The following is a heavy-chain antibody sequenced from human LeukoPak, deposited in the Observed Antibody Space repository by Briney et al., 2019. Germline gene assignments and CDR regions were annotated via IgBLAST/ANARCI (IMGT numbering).Heavy chain of an antibody. V-gene: IGHV3-23*01. Sequence: GGSPRLSCAASGFTFSTCAMSWVRQAPGKGLEWVSTISGGGRSTDYADSVKGLFTISRDNSKNTLYLQMNSLRAEDTAVYYCARERYFDYWAQGTLVTVSS. CDR2: ISGGGRST. CDR1: GFTFSTCA. J-gene: IGHJ4*02. CDR3: ARERYFDY.